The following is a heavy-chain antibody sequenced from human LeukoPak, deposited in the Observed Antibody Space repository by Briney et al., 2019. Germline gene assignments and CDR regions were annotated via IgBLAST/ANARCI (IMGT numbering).Heavy chain of an antibody. CDR2: ISWNSGSI. J-gene: IGHJ4*02. CDR1: GFTFDDYA. D-gene: IGHD3-10*01. V-gene: IGHV3-9*03. Sequence: GGSLGLSCAASGFTFDDYAMHWVRQAPGKGLEWVSGISWNSGSIGYADSVKGRFTISRDNAKNPLYLQMNSLRAEDMALYYCAKPKGRFGELEAGFDYWGQGTLVTVSS. CDR3: AKPKGRFGELEAGFDY.